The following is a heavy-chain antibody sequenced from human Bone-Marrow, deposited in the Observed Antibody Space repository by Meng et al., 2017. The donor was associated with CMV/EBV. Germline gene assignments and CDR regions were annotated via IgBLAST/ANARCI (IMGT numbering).Heavy chain of an antibody. Sequence: ACKASGGTFSGYTISRVRQAPGQELEWMGRMIPVLGKAGYTQKFQGRVTITADKSTSTAYMELSSLRSEDTAVYYCASSTSVTGFGYWGQGTLVTVSS. CDR2: MIPVLGKA. V-gene: IGHV1-69*02. J-gene: IGHJ4*02. CDR3: ASSTSVTGFGY. D-gene: IGHD2-2*01. CDR1: GGTFSGYT.